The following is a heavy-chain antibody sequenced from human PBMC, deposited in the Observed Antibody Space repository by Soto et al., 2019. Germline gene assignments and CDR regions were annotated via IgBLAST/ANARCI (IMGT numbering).Heavy chain of an antibody. Sequence: PSETLALTCTLSGGSISNPNYYWSWIRHHPGKGLEWIVYTYYTGTTYYSRSFESRVAISVDTSQNQFSLKLGAVTAADTAVYFCARASISRCVDRSCPAWFGPWGQGTLVTVSS. J-gene: IGHJ5*02. V-gene: IGHV4-31*03. D-gene: IGHD1-26*01. CDR1: GGSISNPNYY. CDR2: TYYTGTT. CDR3: ARASISRCVDRSCPAWFGP.